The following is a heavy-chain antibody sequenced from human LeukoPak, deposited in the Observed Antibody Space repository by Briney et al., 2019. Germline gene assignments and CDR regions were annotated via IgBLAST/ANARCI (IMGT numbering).Heavy chain of an antibody. D-gene: IGHD3-10*01. CDR1: GGTFSSYA. J-gene: IGHJ5*02. V-gene: IGHV1-2*06. CDR2: INPNSGGT. Sequence: RASVKVSCKASGGTFSSYAISWVRQAPGQGLEWMGRINPNSGGTNYAQKFQGRVTMTRDTSISTAYMELSRLRSDDTAVYYCARVSTMVRGVMTFDPWGQGTLVTVSS. CDR3: ARVSTMVRGVMTFDP.